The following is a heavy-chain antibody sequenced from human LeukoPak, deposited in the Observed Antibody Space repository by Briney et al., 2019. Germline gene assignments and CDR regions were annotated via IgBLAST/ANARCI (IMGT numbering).Heavy chain of an antibody. D-gene: IGHD6-13*01. CDR2: ISAYNGNT. CDR3: ARLSPTLFLRSSRRKYYFDY. Sequence: ASLKVSCKASGYTFTSYGISWVRQAPGQGLEWMGWISAYNGNTNYAQKLQGRVTMTTDTSTSTAYMELRSLRSDDTAVYYCARLSPTLFLRSSRRKYYFDYWGQGTLVTVSS. J-gene: IGHJ4*02. V-gene: IGHV1-18*01. CDR1: GYTFTSYG.